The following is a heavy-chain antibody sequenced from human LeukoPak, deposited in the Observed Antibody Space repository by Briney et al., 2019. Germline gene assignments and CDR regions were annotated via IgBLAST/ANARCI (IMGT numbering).Heavy chain of an antibody. CDR1: GFTVSSNY. V-gene: IGHV3-53*01. D-gene: IGHD6-19*01. CDR2: IYSGGST. CDR3: ARDSSGWYLDAFDI. J-gene: IGHJ3*02. Sequence: PGGSLRLSCAASGFTVSSNYMGWVRQAPGKGLEWVSVIYSGGSTYYADSVKGRFTISRDNSKNTLYLQMNSLRAEDTAVYYCARDSSGWYLDAFDIWGQGTMVTVSS.